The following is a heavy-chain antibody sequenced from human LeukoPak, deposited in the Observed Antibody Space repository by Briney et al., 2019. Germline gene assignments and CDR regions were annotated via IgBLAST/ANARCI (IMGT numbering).Heavy chain of an antibody. CDR1: GFTFSSYW. D-gene: IGHD5-24*01. CDR3: AHLQESNSYYFDY. J-gene: IGHJ4*02. V-gene: IGHV3-7*01. Sequence: GGSLRLSCAASGFTFSSYWMSWVRQAPGKGLEWVANIKQDGSEKYYVDSVKGRFTISRDNAKNSLYLQMNSLRAEDTAVYYCAHLQESNSYYFDYWGQGTLVTVSS. CDR2: IKQDGSEK.